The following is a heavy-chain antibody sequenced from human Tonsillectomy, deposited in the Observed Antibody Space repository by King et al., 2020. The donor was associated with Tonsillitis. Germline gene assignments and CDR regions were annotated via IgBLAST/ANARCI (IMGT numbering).Heavy chain of an antibody. V-gene: IGHV3-21*01. Sequence: VQLVESGGGLVKPGGSLRLSCAASGFTFSSYSMNWVRQAPGKGLEWVSSISGSSSYIYYADSMKGRFTISRDNAKNSLCLQMNSLRAEDTAVYYCARDREWGQQQLVLGLFDYWGQGTLVTVSS. D-gene: IGHD6-13*01. CDR3: ARDREWGQQQLVLGLFDY. CDR2: ISGSSSYI. J-gene: IGHJ4*02. CDR1: GFTFSSYS.